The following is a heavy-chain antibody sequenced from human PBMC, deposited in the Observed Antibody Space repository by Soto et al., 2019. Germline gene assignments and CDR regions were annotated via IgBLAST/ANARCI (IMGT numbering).Heavy chain of an antibody. CDR3: ATFGGLWELHVASVY. D-gene: IGHD1-26*01. CDR2: IWYDGSNK. CDR1: GFTFSSYG. J-gene: IGHJ4*02. Sequence: QPGGSLRLSCAASGFTFSSYGMHWVRQAPGKGLEWVAVIWYDGSNKYYADSVKGRFTISRDNSKNTLYLQMNSLRAEDTAVYYCATFGGLWELHVASVYWGQGTVVTVSS. V-gene: IGHV3-33*01.